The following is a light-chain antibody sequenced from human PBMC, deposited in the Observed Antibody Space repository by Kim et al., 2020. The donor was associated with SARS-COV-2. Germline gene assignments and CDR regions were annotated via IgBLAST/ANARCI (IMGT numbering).Light chain of an antibody. V-gene: IGKV3-11*01. Sequence: LSPGERATLSCRASQSVSTSLAWYQQKPGQAPRLLIYDASNRAFGIPARFSGSGSGTDFTLTINSLAPEDFAVYYCQQRSNWRITFCQGARLEIK. CDR1: QSVSTS. J-gene: IGKJ5*01. CDR2: DAS. CDR3: QQRSNWRIT.